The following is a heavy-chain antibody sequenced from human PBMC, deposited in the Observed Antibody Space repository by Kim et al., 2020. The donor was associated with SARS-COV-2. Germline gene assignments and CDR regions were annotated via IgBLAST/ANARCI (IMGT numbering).Heavy chain of an antibody. J-gene: IGHJ4*02. V-gene: IGHV3-21*01. Sequence: GGSLRLSCAASGFTFSSYNMNWVRQAPGKGLEWVSSISSSSSNIYYADSVKGRFTISRDNAENSLYLQMNSLRAEDTAVYYCASLIEYYDILTGYRPYYFDYWGQGTLVTVSS. CDR2: ISSSSSNI. D-gene: IGHD3-9*01. CDR3: ASLIEYYDILTGYRPYYFDY. CDR1: GFTFSSYN.